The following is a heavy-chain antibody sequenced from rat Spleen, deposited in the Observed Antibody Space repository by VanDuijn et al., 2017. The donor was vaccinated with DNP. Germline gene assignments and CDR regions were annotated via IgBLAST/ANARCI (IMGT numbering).Heavy chain of an antibody. CDR3: TRRYDGTHYFGDY. Sequence: EVQLQESGSGLVKPSQSLSLTCSVTGYSITTNFWGWIRKFPGNKMEYIGHISYSGSTNYNPSLKSRISITRDTSKNHFFLHLNSVTIEDTATYYCTRRYDGTHYFGDYWGQGVMVTVSS. V-gene: IGHV3-1*01. J-gene: IGHJ2*01. CDR2: ISYSGST. CDR1: GYSITTNF. D-gene: IGHD1-12*02.